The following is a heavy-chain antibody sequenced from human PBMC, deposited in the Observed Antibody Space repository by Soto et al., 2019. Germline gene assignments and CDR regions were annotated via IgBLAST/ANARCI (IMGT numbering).Heavy chain of an antibody. CDR2: ISAYHGNT. V-gene: IGHV1-18*01. J-gene: IGHJ4*02. D-gene: IGHD5-12*01. CDR1: GYTFTSYG. CDR3: TRSGRYDVDY. Sequence: QVQLVQSGAEVKKPGASVKVSCKASGYTFTSYGISWVRQAPGQGLEWMGGISAYHGNTNYAQKLQGRVTMTTDTATSTAYRELSRLRSPDTAVCYCTRSGRYDVDYWAQGTLVTVSS.